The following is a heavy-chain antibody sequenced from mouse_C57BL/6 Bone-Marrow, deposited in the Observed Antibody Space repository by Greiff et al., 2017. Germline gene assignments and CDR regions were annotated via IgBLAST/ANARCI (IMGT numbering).Heavy chain of an antibody. CDR3: ARLLRRSWFAY. CDR1: GYSITSGYY. Sequence: EVQRVESGPGLVKPSQSLSLTCSVTGYSITSGYYWNWIRQFPGNKLEWMGYISYDGSNNYNPSLKNRISITRDTSKNQFFLKLNSVTTEDTATYYCARLLRRSWFAYWGQGTLVTVSA. D-gene: IGHD1-1*01. CDR2: ISYDGSN. V-gene: IGHV3-6*01. J-gene: IGHJ3*01.